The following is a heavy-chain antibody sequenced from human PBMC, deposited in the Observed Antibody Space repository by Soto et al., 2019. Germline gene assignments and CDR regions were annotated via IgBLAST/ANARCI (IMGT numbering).Heavy chain of an antibody. V-gene: IGHV3-48*03. CDR2: ISSGGSTI. Sequence: EVQPVESGGGLVQPGGSLRLSCAASGFTFSSYEMNWVRQAPGKGLEWVSYISSGGSTIYYADSVRGRFTISRDNAKNSLYLQMNSLRAEDTAVYYCARDDSGYPSYFHYWGQGTLVTVSS. J-gene: IGHJ4*02. CDR3: ARDDSGYPSYFHY. CDR1: GFTFSSYE. D-gene: IGHD3-16*02.